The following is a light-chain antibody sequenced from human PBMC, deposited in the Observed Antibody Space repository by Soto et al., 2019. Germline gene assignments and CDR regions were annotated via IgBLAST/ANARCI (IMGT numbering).Light chain of an antibody. V-gene: IGLV1-51*01. CDR3: GTWDSSRSAVV. CDR2: DNN. CDR1: SSNIGNNY. J-gene: IGLJ2*01. Sequence: QSVLTQPPSVSAAPGQKVTISCSGSSSNIGNNYVSCYQQLPGTAPKLLIYDNNKRPSGIPDRFSGSKSGTSATLGITGLQTGDEADYYCGTWDSSRSAVVFGGGTKLTVL.